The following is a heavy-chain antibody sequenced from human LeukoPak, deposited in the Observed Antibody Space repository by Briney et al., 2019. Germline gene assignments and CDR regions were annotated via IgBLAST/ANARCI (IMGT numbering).Heavy chain of an antibody. CDR1: GGSISSSSYY. CDR3: ARVGTGTTILLDY. D-gene: IGHD1-1*01. J-gene: IGHJ4*02. CDR2: INHSGST. Sequence: SETLSLTCTVSGGSISSSSYYWGWIRQPPGKGLEWIGEINHSGSTNYNPSLKSRVTISVDTSKNQFSLKLSSVTAADTAVYYCARVGTGTTILLDYWGQGTLVTVSS. V-gene: IGHV4-39*07.